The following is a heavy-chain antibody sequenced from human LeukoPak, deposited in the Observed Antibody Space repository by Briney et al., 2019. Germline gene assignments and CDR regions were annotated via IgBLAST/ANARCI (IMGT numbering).Heavy chain of an antibody. CDR1: GGSISSSSYY. Sequence: SETLSLICTVSGGSISSSSYYWGWIRQPPGKGLEWIGSISYSGNTNYNPSLKSRVTISVDTSKNQFSLKLSSVTAADTAVYYCARGREVLRYYYYMDVWGKGTTVTVSS. V-gene: IGHV4-39*07. D-gene: IGHD5-24*01. CDR2: ISYSGNT. CDR3: ARGREVLRYYYYMDV. J-gene: IGHJ6*03.